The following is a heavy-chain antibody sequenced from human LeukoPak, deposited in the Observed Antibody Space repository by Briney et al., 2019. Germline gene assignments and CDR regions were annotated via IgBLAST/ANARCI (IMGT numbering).Heavy chain of an antibody. J-gene: IGHJ4*02. Sequence: GGSLRLSCAASGFTFSSYSMTWVRQAPGKGLEWVSSISSSSSYIYYADSVKGRFTISRDNAKNSLYLQMNSLRAEDTAVYYCAKGQRFLEWLPCDYWGQGTLVTVSS. CDR1: GFTFSSYS. V-gene: IGHV3-21*01. D-gene: IGHD3-3*01. CDR2: ISSSSSYI. CDR3: AKGQRFLEWLPCDY.